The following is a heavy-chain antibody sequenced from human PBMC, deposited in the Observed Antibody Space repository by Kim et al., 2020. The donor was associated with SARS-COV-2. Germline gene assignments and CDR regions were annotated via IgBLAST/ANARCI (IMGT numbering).Heavy chain of an antibody. J-gene: IGHJ6*02. D-gene: IGHD4-4*01. CDR3: ARTPTGTYYYYYYGMDV. CDR1: GYTFTTYY. Sequence: ASVKVSCKASGYTFTTYYLHWVRQAPGQGLEWMGMINPNGGSTTYAQKFQGRVTMTRDMSTSTVYMELSRLSSEDTAVYYCARTPTGTYYYYYYGMDVWGQGTTVTVSS. V-gene: IGHV1-46*01. CDR2: INPNGGST.